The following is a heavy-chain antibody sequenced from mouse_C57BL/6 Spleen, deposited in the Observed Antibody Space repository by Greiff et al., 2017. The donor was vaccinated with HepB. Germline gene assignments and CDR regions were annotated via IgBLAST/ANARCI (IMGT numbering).Heavy chain of an antibody. CDR1: GYTFTSYW. CDR3: ASPPD. CDR2: IDPSDSYT. Sequence: QVQLKQPGAELVKPGASVKLSCKASGYTFTSYWMQWVKQRPGQGLEWIGEIDPSDSYTNYNQKFKGKATLTVDTSSSTAYMQLSSLTSEDSAVYYCASPPDWGQGTLVTVSA. J-gene: IGHJ3*01. V-gene: IGHV1-50*01.